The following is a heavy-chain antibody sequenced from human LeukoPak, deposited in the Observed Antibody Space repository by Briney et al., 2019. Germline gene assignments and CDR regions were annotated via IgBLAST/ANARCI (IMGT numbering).Heavy chain of an antibody. D-gene: IGHD3-10*01. CDR3: ARGGRYYYGSGSRYYFDY. CDR1: GFTFSSYA. CDR2: ISYDGSNK. V-gene: IGHV3-30-3*01. Sequence: PGGPLRLSCAASGFTFSSYAMHWVRQAPGKGLEWVAVISYDGSNKYYADSVKGRFTISRDNSKNTLYLQMNSLRAEDTAVYYCARGGRYYYGSGSRYYFDYWGQGTLVTVSS. J-gene: IGHJ4*02.